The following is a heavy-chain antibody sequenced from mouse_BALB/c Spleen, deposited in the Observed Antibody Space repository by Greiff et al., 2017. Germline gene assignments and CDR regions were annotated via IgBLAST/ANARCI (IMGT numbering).Heavy chain of an antibody. D-gene: IGHD2-10*02. Sequence: EVQLQQSGPGLVKPSQSLSLTCSVTGYSITSGYYWYWIRQFPGNKLEWMGYISYDGSNNYNPSLKNRISITRDTSKNQFFLKLNSVTTEDTATYYCARDPPYGNYDYFDYWGQGTTLTVSS. J-gene: IGHJ2*01. CDR3: ARDPPYGNYDYFDY. CDR2: ISYDGSN. CDR1: GYSITSGYY. V-gene: IGHV3-6*02.